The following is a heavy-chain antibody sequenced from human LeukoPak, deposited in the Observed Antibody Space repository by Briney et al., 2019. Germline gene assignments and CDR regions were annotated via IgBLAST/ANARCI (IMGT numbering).Heavy chain of an antibody. D-gene: IGHD1-26*01. CDR1: GFTFSSYA. J-gene: IGHJ4*02. V-gene: IGHV3-64*04. CDR2: ISSNGGST. CDR3: ARDSSGELDY. Sequence: GGSLRLSCSASGFTFSSYAMHWVRQAPGKGLEYVSAISSNGGSTYYADSVKGRFTISRDNSKNTLYLQMNSLRAEDTAVYYCARDSSGELDYWGQGTLVTVSS.